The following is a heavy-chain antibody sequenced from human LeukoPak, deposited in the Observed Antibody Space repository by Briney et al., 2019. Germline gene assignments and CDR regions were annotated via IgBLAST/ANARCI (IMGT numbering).Heavy chain of an antibody. CDR2: INHSGST. Sequence: PSETLSLTCAVYGGSFSGYYWSWIRQPPGKGLEWIGEINHSGSTNYNPSLKSRVTISVDTSKNQFSLKLSSVTAADTAVYYCATPYYYDSSGSAFDIWDQGTMVTVSS. CDR1: GGSFSGYY. D-gene: IGHD3-22*01. CDR3: ATPYYYDSSGSAFDI. J-gene: IGHJ3*02. V-gene: IGHV4-34*01.